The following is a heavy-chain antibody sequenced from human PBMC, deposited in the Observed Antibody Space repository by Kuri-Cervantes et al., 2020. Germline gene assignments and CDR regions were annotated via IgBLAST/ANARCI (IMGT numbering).Heavy chain of an antibody. CDR1: GGSISSYY. D-gene: IGHD6-13*01. Sequence: ESLKISCTVSGGSISSYYWSWIRQPPGKGLEWIGYIYYSGSTNYNPSLKSRVTISVDTPKNQFSLKLISVTAADTAVYYCARGVAAAGPPYYYYYYMDVWGKGTTVTVSS. V-gene: IGHV4-59*01. CDR2: IYYSGST. CDR3: ARGVAAAGPPYYYYYYMDV. J-gene: IGHJ6*03.